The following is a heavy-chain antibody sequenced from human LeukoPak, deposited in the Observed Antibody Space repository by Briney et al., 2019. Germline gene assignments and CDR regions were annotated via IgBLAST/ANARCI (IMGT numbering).Heavy chain of an antibody. J-gene: IGHJ5*02. Sequence: SXGXXXXXAISWVRQAPGQGLEWMGRIIPILGIANYAQKFQGRVTITADKSTSTAYMELSSLRSEDTAVYYCARDRCSGGSCYPPDNWFDPWGQGTLVTVSS. CDR1: XGXXXXXA. V-gene: IGHV1-69*04. D-gene: IGHD2-15*01. CDR2: IIPILGIA. CDR3: ARDRCSGGSCYPPDNWFDP.